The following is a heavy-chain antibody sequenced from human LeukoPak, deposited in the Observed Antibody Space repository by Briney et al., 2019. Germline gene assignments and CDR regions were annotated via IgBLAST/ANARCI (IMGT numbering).Heavy chain of an antibody. J-gene: IGHJ4*02. V-gene: IGHV4-61*02. Sequence: PSETLSLTCTVSGYSISSGSYYWSWIRQPAGKGLEWIGRIYTSGNTNYNPSLKSRVTISLDTSKNQLSLKLSSVTAADTAVYYCARDYSSSFYYFDYWGQGTLVTVSS. CDR3: ARDYSSSFYYFDY. CDR2: IYTSGNT. D-gene: IGHD4-11*01. CDR1: GYSISSGSYY.